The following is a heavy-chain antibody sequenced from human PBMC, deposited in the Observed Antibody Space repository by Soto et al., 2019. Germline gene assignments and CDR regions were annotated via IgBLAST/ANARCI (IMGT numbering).Heavy chain of an antibody. D-gene: IGHD3-9*01. CDR2: ISYDGSKT. J-gene: IGHJ4*02. V-gene: IGHV3-30*04. CDR1: GFTFSSYA. CDR3: AKGGYYDMLTGIGPFHY. Sequence: PGGSLRLSCAASGFTFSSYAMHWVRQAPGKGLEWVAFISYDGSKTYHADSVKGRFTISRDNSKNTVYLQMNSLRAEDTAVYYCAKGGYYDMLTGIGPFHYWGQGTLVTVSS.